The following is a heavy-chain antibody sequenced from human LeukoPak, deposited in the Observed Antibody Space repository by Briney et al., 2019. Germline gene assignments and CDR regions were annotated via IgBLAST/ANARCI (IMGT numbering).Heavy chain of an antibody. D-gene: IGHD4-17*01. CDR2: INPNSGGT. Sequence: ASVKVSCKASGYTFTGYYMHWVRQAPGQGLEWMGWINPNSGGTNYAQKFQGRVTMTRDTSISTAYMELSRLRSDDTAVNYCARVFSYGDYGMGGYYFDYWGQGTLVTVSS. V-gene: IGHV1-2*02. CDR3: ARVFSYGDYGMGGYYFDY. CDR1: GYTFTGYY. J-gene: IGHJ4*02.